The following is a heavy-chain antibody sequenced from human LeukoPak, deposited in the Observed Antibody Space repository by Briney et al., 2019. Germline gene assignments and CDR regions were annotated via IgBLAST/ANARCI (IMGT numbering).Heavy chain of an antibody. CDR1: GGSFSGYY. J-gene: IGHJ3*02. V-gene: IGHV4-34*01. D-gene: IGHD3-22*01. Sequence: PSETLSLTCAVYGGSFSGYYWSWIRQPPGKGLEWIGEINHSGSTNYDPSLKSRVTISVDTSKNQFSLKLSSVTAADTAVYYCARYYDSSGYYPDDAFDIWGQGTMVTVSS. CDR3: ARYYDSSGYYPDDAFDI. CDR2: INHSGST.